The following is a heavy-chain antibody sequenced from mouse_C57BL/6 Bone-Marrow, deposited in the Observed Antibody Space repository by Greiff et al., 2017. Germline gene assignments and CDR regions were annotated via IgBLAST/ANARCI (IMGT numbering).Heavy chain of an antibody. V-gene: IGHV1-26*01. D-gene: IGHD1-3*01. CDR2: INPNNGGT. J-gene: IGHJ2*01. CDR3: ARSGPYFDY. Sequence: EVQLQQSGPELVKPGASVKISCKASGYTFTDYYMNWVKQSHGKSLEWIGDINPNNGGTSYNQKFKGKATLTVDKSSSTAYMELRSLTSEDSAVYDCARSGPYFDYWGQGTTLTVSS. CDR1: GYTFTDYY.